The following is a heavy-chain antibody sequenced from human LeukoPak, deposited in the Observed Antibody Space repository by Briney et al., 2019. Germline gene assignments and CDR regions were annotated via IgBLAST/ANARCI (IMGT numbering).Heavy chain of an antibody. CDR3: ARDLTMIVVVTQPDV. V-gene: IGHV3-30*01. CDR1: GLTFSSYA. Sequence: GGSLRLSCEASGLTFSSYAVHWVRQDPGKGLEGEAVISYDGTNKYYADSVKGRFTISRDNSKCTLYLQMNSLRADDTAVYYCARDLTMIVVVTQPDVWGKGTTVTVSS. CDR2: ISYDGTNK. D-gene: IGHD3-22*01. J-gene: IGHJ6*04.